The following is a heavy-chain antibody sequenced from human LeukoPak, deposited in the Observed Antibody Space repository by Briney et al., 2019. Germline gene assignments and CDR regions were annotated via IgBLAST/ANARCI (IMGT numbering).Heavy chain of an antibody. V-gene: IGHV4-61*02. D-gene: IGHD4-11*01. CDR1: GGSISSGSYY. CDR3: ARRPYSNYVTYAFDI. J-gene: IGHJ3*02. CDR2: IYTSGST. Sequence: SETLSLTCTVSGGSISSGSYYWSWIRQPAGKGLEWIGRIYTSGSTNYNPSLKSRVTISVDTSKNQFSLKLSSVTAADTAVYYCARRPYSNYVTYAFDIWGQGTMVTVSS.